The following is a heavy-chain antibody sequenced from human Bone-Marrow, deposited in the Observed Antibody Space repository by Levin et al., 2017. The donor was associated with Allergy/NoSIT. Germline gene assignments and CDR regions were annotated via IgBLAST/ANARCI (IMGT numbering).Heavy chain of an antibody. J-gene: IGHJ4*02. CDR1: GFTFSTYA. CDR2: ISDSGDNT. Sequence: LSLTCAASGFTFSTYAMSWVRQAPGKGLEWVSAISDSGDNTYYADSVKGRFTISRDNSKNSLYLQMNSLRAEDTAAYYCAKVARGIAAAATNNFDYWGQGTRVTVSS. D-gene: IGHD6-13*01. CDR3: AKVARGIAAAATNNFDY. V-gene: IGHV3-23*01.